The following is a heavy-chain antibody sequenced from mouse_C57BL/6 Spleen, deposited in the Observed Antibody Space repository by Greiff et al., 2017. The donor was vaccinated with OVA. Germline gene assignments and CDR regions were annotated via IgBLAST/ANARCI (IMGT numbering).Heavy chain of an antibody. Sequence: QVQLKESGAELVRPGASVTLSCKASGYTFTDYEMHWVKQTPVHGLEWIGAIDPETGGTAYNQKFKGKAILTADKSSSTAYMELRSLTSEDSAVYYCTRAVEYYGSSPYAMDYWGQGTSVTVSS. CDR3: TRAVEYYGSSPYAMDY. CDR1: GYTFTDYE. D-gene: IGHD1-1*01. V-gene: IGHV1-15*01. CDR2: IDPETGGT. J-gene: IGHJ4*01.